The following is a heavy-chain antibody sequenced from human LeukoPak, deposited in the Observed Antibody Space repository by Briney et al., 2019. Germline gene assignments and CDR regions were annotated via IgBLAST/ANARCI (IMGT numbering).Heavy chain of an antibody. D-gene: IGHD2-15*01. Sequence: GGSLRLSCAASRFTFSSYWMNWVRRAPRKGLAWIANIRQDGSETYFVDSVKGRFTISRDNANNSLYMQMNSLRAEDTAVYYCARGRCCSGGICYFDYWGQGTLVTVSS. J-gene: IGHJ4*02. CDR1: RFTFSSYW. V-gene: IGHV3-7*04. CDR3: ARGRCCSGGICYFDY. CDR2: IRQDGSET.